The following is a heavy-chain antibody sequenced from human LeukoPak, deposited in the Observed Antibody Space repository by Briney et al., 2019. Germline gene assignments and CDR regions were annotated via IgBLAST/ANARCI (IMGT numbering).Heavy chain of an antibody. CDR3: AVFAHSSSLRSALYYYYYMDV. V-gene: IGHV1-69*06. CDR1: GYTFISYA. CDR2: IIPIFGTA. Sequence: SVKVSCKASGYTFISYAMNWVRQAPGQGLEWMGGIIPIFGTANYAQKFQGRVTITADKSTSTAYMELSSLRSEDTAVYYCAVFAHSSSLRSALYYYYYMDVWGKGTTVTVSS. J-gene: IGHJ6*03. D-gene: IGHD6-6*01.